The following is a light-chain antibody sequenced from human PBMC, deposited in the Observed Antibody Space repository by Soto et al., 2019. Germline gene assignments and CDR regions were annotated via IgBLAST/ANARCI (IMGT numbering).Light chain of an antibody. CDR3: QPYASSHRT. V-gene: IGKV3-20*01. J-gene: IGKJ1*01. CDR1: QSFTTSQ. Sequence: EIVLTQSPGTLSLSPGERATLFCRASQSFTTSQLAWYQQRPGQAPRVLIFGASRRATGIPDRFSGSGSGTDFTLTIRRLEPEDSAVYCCQPYASSHRTFGQGTTVEIK. CDR2: GAS.